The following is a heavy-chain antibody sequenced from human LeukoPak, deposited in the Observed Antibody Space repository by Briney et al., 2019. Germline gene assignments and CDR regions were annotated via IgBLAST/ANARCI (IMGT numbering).Heavy chain of an antibody. J-gene: IGHJ3*02. V-gene: IGHV3-9*01. D-gene: IGHD2-21*01. Sequence: GGSLRLSCAASGFTFDDNAMHWVRQAPGKGLEWVSGINWNSGSIGYADCVKGRFTISRDNAKNSLYLQMNSLRAEDTALYYCAKDIGRFPHALDIWGQGTMVTVSS. CDR3: AKDIGRFPHALDI. CDR2: INWNSGSI. CDR1: GFTFDDNA.